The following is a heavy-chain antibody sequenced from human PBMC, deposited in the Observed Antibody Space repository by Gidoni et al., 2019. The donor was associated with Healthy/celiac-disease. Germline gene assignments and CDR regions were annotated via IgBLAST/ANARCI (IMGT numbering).Heavy chain of an antibody. CDR2: ISYDGSNK. J-gene: IGHJ3*02. Sequence: QVQLVDSGRGVVQPGRSLRLSCAASGCTFSCSGRPWVLQAPGKGLEWVAVISYDGSNKYYADAVKGRFTISRDNSKNTLYLQMNSLRAEDTAVYYCAKDPAFEQWLVLPNAFDIWGQGTMVTVSS. CDR1: GCTFSCSG. V-gene: IGHV3-30*18. D-gene: IGHD6-19*01. CDR3: AKDPAFEQWLVLPNAFDI.